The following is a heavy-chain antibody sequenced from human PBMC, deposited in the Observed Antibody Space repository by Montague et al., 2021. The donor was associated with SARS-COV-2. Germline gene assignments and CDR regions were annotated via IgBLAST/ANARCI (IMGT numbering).Heavy chain of an antibody. CDR1: GGSISSNNW. Sequence: SETLSLTCEVSGGSISSNNWWIWVRQSPGKGLEWIGETYHSGSTNYNPSLRGRVTISVDKSKNQFSLKVNSVSAADTAVYYCARLGVVPSPRAFDPWGLGTLVSVSS. CDR3: ARLGVVPSPRAFDP. CDR2: TYHSGST. V-gene: IGHV4-4*02. D-gene: IGHD3-10*01. J-gene: IGHJ5*02.